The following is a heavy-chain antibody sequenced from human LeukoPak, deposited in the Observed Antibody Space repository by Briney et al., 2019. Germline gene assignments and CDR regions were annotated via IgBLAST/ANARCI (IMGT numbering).Heavy chain of an antibody. CDR3: AREEGGATEH. CDR2: IGASGSTI. CDR1: GFTFRNYY. D-gene: IGHD1-26*01. V-gene: IGHV3-11*04. Sequence: GGSLRLSCAASGFTFRNYYMSWIRQAPGKGLEWVAYIGASGSTIYYADSVKGRFTISRDNAKNSLYLQMNSLRAEDTAVYYCAREEGGATEHWGQGTLVTVSS. J-gene: IGHJ4*02.